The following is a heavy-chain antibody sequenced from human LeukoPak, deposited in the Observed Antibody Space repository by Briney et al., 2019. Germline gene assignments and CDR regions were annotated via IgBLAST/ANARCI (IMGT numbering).Heavy chain of an antibody. D-gene: IGHD3-3*02. CDR3: ATHIRTDFDY. CDR2: TRYDGSNK. CDR1: GFTFSSYS. V-gene: IGHV3-30*02. J-gene: IGHJ4*02. Sequence: PGGSLRLSCAASGFTFSSYSMNWVRQAPGKGLEWVAFTRYDGSNKYYVDSVKGRFTISRDNSKNTLYLQMNSLRAEDTAVYYCATHIRTDFDYWGQGTLVTVSS.